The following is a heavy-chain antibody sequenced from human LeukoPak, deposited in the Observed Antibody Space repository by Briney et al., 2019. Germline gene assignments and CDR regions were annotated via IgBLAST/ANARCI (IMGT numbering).Heavy chain of an antibody. D-gene: IGHD5-18*01. CDR1: GFTFSSYG. J-gene: IGHJ4*02. CDR2: IRYDGSNK. V-gene: IGHV3-30*02. Sequence: PGGSLRLSCAASGFTFSSYGMHWVRQAPGKGLEWVAFIRYDGSNKYYADSVKGRFTISRDNSKNTLYLQMNSLRAEDTAVYYCAKESRQLWLRGVFDYWGQGTLVTVSS. CDR3: AKESRQLWLRGVFDY.